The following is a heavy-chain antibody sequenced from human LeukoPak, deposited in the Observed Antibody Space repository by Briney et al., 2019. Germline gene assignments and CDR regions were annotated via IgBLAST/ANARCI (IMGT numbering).Heavy chain of an antibody. CDR1: GFTFSDYY. D-gene: IGHD5-12*01. J-gene: IGHJ4*02. CDR3: ARGTLVATVPGFDY. Sequence: GGSLRLSCAASGFTFSDYYMSWIRQAPGNGLEWVSYISSSGSTIYYADSVKGRFTASRDNAKNSLYLQMNSLRAEDTAVYYCARGTLVATVPGFDYWGQGTLVTVSS. V-gene: IGHV3-11*01. CDR2: ISSSGSTI.